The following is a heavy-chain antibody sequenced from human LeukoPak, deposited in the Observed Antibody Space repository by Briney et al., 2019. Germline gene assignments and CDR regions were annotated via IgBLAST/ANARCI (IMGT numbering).Heavy chain of an antibody. Sequence: SETLSLTCAVYGGSFSGNYWSWIRQPPGKGLEWIGEINHSGSTNYNPSLKSRVTISVDTSKNQFSLKLSSVTAADTAMYYCARLSLVRGVLSYYFDYWGQGTLVTVSS. CDR3: ARLSLVRGVLSYYFDY. V-gene: IGHV4-34*01. D-gene: IGHD3-10*01. J-gene: IGHJ4*02. CDR1: GGSFSGNY. CDR2: INHSGST.